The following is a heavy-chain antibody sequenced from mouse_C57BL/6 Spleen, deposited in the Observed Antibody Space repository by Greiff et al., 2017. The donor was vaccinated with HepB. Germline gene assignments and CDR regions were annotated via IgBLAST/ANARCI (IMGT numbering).Heavy chain of an antibody. CDR1: GYAFSSSW. J-gene: IGHJ2*01. Sequence: QVQLQQSGPELVKPGASVKISCKASGYAFSSSWMNWVKQRPGKGLEWIGRIYPGDGDTNYNGKLKGKATLTADKSSSTAYMQLSSLTSEDSAVYFCARSYATVPYFDYWGQGTTLTVSS. V-gene: IGHV1-82*01. CDR2: IYPGDGDT. D-gene: IGHD5-1*01. CDR3: ARSYATVPYFDY.